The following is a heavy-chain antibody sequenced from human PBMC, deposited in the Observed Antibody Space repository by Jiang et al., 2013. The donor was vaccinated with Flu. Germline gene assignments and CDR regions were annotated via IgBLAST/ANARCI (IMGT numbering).Heavy chain of an antibody. CDR2: INPNSGGT. V-gene: IGHV1-2*06. CDR1: DTPSPGYY. CDR3: ARDRRDGYNSNFDY. Sequence: GAEVKKPGASVKVSARLLDTPSPGYYMHWVRQAPGQGLEWMGRINPNSGGTNYAQKFQGRVTMTRDTSISTAYMELSRLRSDDTAVYYCARDRRDGYNSNFDYWGQGTLVTVSS. J-gene: IGHJ4*02. D-gene: IGHD5-24*01.